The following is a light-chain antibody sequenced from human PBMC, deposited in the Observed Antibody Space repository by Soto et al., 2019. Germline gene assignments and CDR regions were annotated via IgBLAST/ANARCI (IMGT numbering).Light chain of an antibody. J-gene: IGKJ1*01. V-gene: IGKV1-5*03. CDR2: EAS. Sequence: IRMTQSPSTQSASVGDSVTITCRASQSIGNWLAWYQQKPGRAPRFLIYEASSLESGVPSRFSGSGSGTEFTLTISGLQPDDFATYYCQQYKSYPLTFGQGTKVDI. CDR1: QSIGNW. CDR3: QQYKSYPLT.